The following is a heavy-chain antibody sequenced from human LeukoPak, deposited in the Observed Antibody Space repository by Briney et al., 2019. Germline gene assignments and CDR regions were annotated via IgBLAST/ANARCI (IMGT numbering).Heavy chain of an antibody. CDR3: ARDKFYDYVWGSYRQNWFDP. V-gene: IGHV1-18*01. CDR2: INTYNGNT. J-gene: IGHJ5*02. Sequence: GASVKVSCKASGYTFSSYGISWVRHAPGQGLEWMGWINTYNGNTNYAQKLQGRVTMTTDTSTSTAYMELRSLRSDDTAVYYCARDKFYDYVWGSYRQNWFDPWGQGTLVTVSS. CDR1: GYTFSSYG. D-gene: IGHD3-16*02.